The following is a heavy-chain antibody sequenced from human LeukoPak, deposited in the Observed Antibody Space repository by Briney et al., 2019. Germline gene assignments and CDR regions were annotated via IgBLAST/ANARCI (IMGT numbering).Heavy chain of an antibody. D-gene: IGHD3-3*01. CDR1: GGSISSGSYY. CDR2: IYTSGST. V-gene: IGHV4-61*02. Sequence: PSETLSLTCTVSGGSISSGSYYWSWIRQPAGKGLEWIGRIYTSGSTNYNPSLKSRVTISVDTSKNQFSLKLSSVTAADTAVYYCARDTRPLITILGVVSSWFDPWGQGTLVTVSS. CDR3: ARDTRPLITILGVVSSWFDP. J-gene: IGHJ5*02.